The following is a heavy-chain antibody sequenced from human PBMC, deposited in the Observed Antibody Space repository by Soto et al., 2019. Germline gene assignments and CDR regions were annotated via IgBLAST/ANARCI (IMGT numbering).Heavy chain of an antibody. Sequence: PGGSLRLSCAASGFTFSSYSMNWVRQAPGKGLEWASSVSSSSSYIYYADSVKGRFTISRDNAKNSLYLQMNSLRAEDTAVYYCARDTYYYGSGSYGPWGQGTLVTVSS. CDR2: VSSSSSYI. D-gene: IGHD3-10*01. CDR3: ARDTYYYGSGSYGP. J-gene: IGHJ5*02. CDR1: GFTFSSYS. V-gene: IGHV3-21*01.